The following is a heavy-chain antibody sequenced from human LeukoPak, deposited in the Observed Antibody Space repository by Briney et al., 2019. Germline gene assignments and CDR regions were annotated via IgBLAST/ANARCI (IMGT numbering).Heavy chain of an antibody. V-gene: IGHV4-31*03. CDR3: ARSGDTAMVGY. CDR1: GGSISSGGYY. Sequence: SQTLSLTCTVSGGSISSGGYYWSWIRQHPGKGLEWIGYIYYSGSTYNNPSLKSRVTISVDTSKNQFSLKLSSVTAADMAVYYCARSGDTAMVGYWGQGTLVTVSS. J-gene: IGHJ4*02. CDR2: IYYSGST. D-gene: IGHD5-18*01.